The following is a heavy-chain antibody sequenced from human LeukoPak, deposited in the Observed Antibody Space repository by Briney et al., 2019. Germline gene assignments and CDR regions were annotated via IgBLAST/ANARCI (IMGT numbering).Heavy chain of an antibody. CDR3: ARGTTVVTPRLDY. D-gene: IGHD4-23*01. CDR1: GGXISSSSYY. J-gene: IGHJ4*02. Sequence: PSETLSLTCTVSGGXISSSSYYWGWIRQPPGKGLEWFGSIYYSGSTYYNAALKSRVTISGDTSKNQFSLKLSSVTAADTAVYYCARGTTVVTPRLDYWGQGTLVTVSS. V-gene: IGHV4-39*01. CDR2: IYYSGST.